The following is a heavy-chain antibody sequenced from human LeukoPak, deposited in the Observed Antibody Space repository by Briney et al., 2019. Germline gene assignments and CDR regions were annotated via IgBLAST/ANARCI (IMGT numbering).Heavy chain of an antibody. CDR1: GGSFSGYY. CDR3: ARGLSMVRGVINRYFDY. Sequence: PSETPSLTCAVYGGSFSGYYWSWIRQPPGKGLEWIGEINHSGSTNYNPSLKSRVTISVDTSKNQFSLKLSSVTAADTAVYYCARGLSMVRGVINRYFDYWGQGTLVTVSS. J-gene: IGHJ4*02. V-gene: IGHV4-34*01. CDR2: INHSGST. D-gene: IGHD3-10*01.